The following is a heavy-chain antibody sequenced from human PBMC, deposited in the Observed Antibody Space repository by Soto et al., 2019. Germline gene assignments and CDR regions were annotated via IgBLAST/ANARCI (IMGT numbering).Heavy chain of an antibody. V-gene: IGHV4-30-2*03. D-gene: IGHD2-15*01. Sequence: PSETLSLTCGVSGDTISTGGYSWAWIRQPPGKALEWIGHTYHSGNPYYNPSLKSRVTVSVDTSKNQFSLKLSSVTAADTAVYYCARHRSDFWFDPWGQGTLVTVSS. CDR1: GDTISTGGYS. J-gene: IGHJ5*02. CDR2: TYHSGNP. CDR3: ARHRSDFWFDP.